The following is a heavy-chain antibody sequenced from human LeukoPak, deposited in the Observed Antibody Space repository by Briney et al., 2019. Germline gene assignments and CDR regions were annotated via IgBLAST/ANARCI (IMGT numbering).Heavy chain of an antibody. D-gene: IGHD3-9*01. CDR3: AGGLLYFDWELRGFPFDI. Sequence: SETLSLTCTVSGGSISSYYWSWIRQPAGKGLEWIGRIYTSGSTNYNPSLKSRVTMSVDTSKNQFSLKLSSVTAADTAVYDCAGGLLYFDWELRGFPFDIWGQGTMVTVSS. V-gene: IGHV4-4*07. CDR2: IYTSGST. CDR1: GGSISSYY. J-gene: IGHJ3*02.